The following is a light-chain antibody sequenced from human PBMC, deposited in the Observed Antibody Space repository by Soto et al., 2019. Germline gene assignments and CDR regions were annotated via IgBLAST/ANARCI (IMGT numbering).Light chain of an antibody. CDR3: QQRTNWPVT. J-gene: IGKJ3*01. CDR1: QSISSY. V-gene: IGKV3-11*01. CDR2: YAS. Sequence: EIVLTQSPATLSLSPGERATLSCRASQSISSYLAWYHQKPGHTPRLLIYYASNRATGIPARFSGSGSGTDFTLTISSLEPEDFAVYYCQQRTNWPVTFGPGTTVDVK.